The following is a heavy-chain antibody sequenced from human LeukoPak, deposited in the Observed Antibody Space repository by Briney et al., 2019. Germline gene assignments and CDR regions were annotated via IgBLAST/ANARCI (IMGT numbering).Heavy chain of an antibody. CDR2: IHTSGST. J-gene: IGHJ4*02. CDR1: GGSISSYY. CDR3: ARHDPYYFDY. V-gene: IGHV4-4*07. Sequence: SETLSLTCTVSGGSISSYYWTWIRQPAGKGPEWIGRIHTSGSTNYNPSLKSRVNMSVDTSKNQFSLKLSSVTAADTAVYYCARHDPYYFDYWGQGTLVTVSS. D-gene: IGHD3-3*01.